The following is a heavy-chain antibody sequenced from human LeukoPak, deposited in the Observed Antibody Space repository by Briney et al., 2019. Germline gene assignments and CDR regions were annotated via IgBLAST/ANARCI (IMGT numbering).Heavy chain of an antibody. CDR2: LSFEGSNK. CDR3: AKGVTSYGDY. Sequence: GGCLRLSCAASGFTFSIYGMHRVRDAPRRGRVWVAVLSFEGSNKYYADSLRSRFTISGDNTKNTLYLQMNSLIAEDTSVYYCAKGVTSYGDYWGRGT. CDR1: GFTFSIYG. D-gene: IGHD5-18*01. J-gene: IGHJ4*02. V-gene: IGHV3-30*18.